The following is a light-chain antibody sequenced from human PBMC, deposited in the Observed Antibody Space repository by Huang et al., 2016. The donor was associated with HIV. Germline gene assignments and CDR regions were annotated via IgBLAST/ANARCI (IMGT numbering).Light chain of an antibody. Sequence: EILLTQSPATLSVSPGQRATLSCRASQSIGRSLAWYQQRPGQAPRLLIYDASNRATAIPARFSGRGSGTDFTLTISSLEPEDFAVCYCQQRSNWLPYTFGQGTKLEIK. CDR1: QSIGRS. CDR3: QQRSNWLPYT. CDR2: DAS. V-gene: IGKV3-11*01. J-gene: IGKJ2*01.